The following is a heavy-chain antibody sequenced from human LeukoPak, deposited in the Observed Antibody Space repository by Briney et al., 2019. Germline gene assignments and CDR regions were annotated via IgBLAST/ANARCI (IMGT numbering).Heavy chain of an antibody. J-gene: IGHJ4*02. CDR2: IREDGSEK. CDR1: GFTFSSHA. D-gene: IGHD4-23*01. Sequence: GGSLRLSCAASGFTFSSHAMSWVRQAPGKGLEWVANIREDGSEKNYVDSVKGRFTISRDNAKISLYLQMNSLRVEDTAVYYCATDRKVGTWDPRFDYWGQGTLVTVSS. CDR3: ATDRKVGTWDPRFDY. V-gene: IGHV3-7*01.